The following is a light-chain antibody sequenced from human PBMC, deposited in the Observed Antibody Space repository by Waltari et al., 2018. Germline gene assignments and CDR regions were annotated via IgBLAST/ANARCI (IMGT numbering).Light chain of an antibody. CDR3: TSYADCIPVV. CDR2: DVN. J-gene: IGLJ2*01. CDR1: RSDVDY. Sequence: QSALPPPASVSGSPGQSVTLSCTGSRSDVDYVSCYQQFPGKAPLVLLYDVNRRPSGVSNRFSGTKSGSTAPRTSSWHQPQDEADYYCTSYADCIPVVVGRGTKLTVL. V-gene: IGLV2-14*03.